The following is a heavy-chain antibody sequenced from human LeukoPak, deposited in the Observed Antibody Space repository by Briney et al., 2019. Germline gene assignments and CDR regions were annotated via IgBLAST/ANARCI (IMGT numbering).Heavy chain of an antibody. J-gene: IGHJ5*02. CDR3: ARDLGILTGFDWFDP. CDR2: INHSEST. Sequence: SETLSLTCAVYGGSFSGYYWSWIRQPPGKGLEWIGEINHSESTNYNPSLKSRVTISVDTSKNQFSLKLSSVTAADTAVYYCARDLGILTGFDWFDPWGQGTLVTVSS. CDR1: GGSFSGYY. V-gene: IGHV4-34*01. D-gene: IGHD3-9*01.